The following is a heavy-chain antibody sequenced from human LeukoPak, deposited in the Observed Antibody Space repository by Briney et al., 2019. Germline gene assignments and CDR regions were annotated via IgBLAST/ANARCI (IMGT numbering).Heavy chain of an antibody. CDR2: IYYSGST. V-gene: IGHV4-31*03. CDR1: GGSISSGGYY. Sequence: KPSETLSLTCTVSGGSISSGGYYWSWIRQHPGKGLEWIGYIYYSGSTYYNPSLKSRVTISVDTSKNQFSLKLSSVTAADTAVYYCARVFRQGLHPDYWGQGILVTVSS. D-gene: IGHD3-3*01. CDR3: ARVFRQGLHPDY. J-gene: IGHJ4*02.